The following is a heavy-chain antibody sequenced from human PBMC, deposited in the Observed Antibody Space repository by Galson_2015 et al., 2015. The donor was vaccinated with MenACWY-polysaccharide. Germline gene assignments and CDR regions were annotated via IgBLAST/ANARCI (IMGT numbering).Heavy chain of an antibody. Sequence: SLRLSCAASALTFSSYWMSWVRQAPGKGLEWAANINLGGRDKYYVDSVRGRFTISRDNARNSLYLQMNSLRVEDTAVYYCARQRGYSYGYNDYWGQGTLVTVSS. CDR1: ALTFSSYW. CDR2: INLGGRDK. J-gene: IGHJ4*02. CDR3: ARQRGYSYGYNDY. D-gene: IGHD5-18*01. V-gene: IGHV3-7*01.